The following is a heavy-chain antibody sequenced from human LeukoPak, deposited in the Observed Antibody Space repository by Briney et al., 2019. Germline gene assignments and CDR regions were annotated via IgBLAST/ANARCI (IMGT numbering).Heavy chain of an antibody. CDR3: AKCAKTPDGGSGWCNWFDA. J-gene: IGHJ5*02. V-gene: IGHV3-23*01. Sequence: GGSLRLSCTASGFTFRNSEMNWVRQAPAKGLEWVSCIRGSGYNPEYKDSLKGRFTIIRDNSRSTLYLHLNAQGAHDTAVYYCAKCAKTPDGGSGWCNWFDAWGQGTLVTVSS. CDR1: GFTFRNSE. D-gene: IGHD3-3*01. CDR2: IRGSGYNP.